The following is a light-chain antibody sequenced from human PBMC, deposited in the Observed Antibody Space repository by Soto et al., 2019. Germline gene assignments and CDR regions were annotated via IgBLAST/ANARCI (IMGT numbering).Light chain of an antibody. Sequence: DVVLAQSPLSLPVSPGQPASIACRSSHGLEMSDGKSSLSWYHQRPGQSPRHLIYQVSNRDSGVPDRFSGSGSGTDFTLRISRVEAEDVGLYYCMQYTHWPHTFGQGTKLEIQ. CDR3: MQYTHWPHT. J-gene: IGKJ2*01. V-gene: IGKV2-30*01. CDR1: HGLEMSDGKSS. CDR2: QVS.